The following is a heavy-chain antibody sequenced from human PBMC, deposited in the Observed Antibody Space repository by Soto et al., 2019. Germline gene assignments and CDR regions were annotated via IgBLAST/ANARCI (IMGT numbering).Heavy chain of an antibody. V-gene: IGHV1-8*01. Sequence: ASVKVSCKASGYTFTSFDINWVRQASGQGLEWMGWMNPNSGNTIYAQKFQGRVTMTRNTSISTAYMELSSLRSEDTAVYYCARGPHSGSYLGYYYYGMDVWGQGTTVTVSS. CDR2: MNPNSGNT. J-gene: IGHJ6*02. CDR1: GYTFTSFD. D-gene: IGHD1-26*01. CDR3: ARGPHSGSYLGYYYYGMDV.